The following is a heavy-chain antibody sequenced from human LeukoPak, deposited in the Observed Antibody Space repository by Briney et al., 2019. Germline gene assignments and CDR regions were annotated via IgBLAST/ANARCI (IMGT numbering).Heavy chain of an antibody. CDR1: GITFQFTSNNYY. J-gene: IGHJ2*01. D-gene: IGHD6-19*01. V-gene: IGHV3-7*03. CDR2: IRQHGNEK. CDR3: ATWARLDKEWGGHFDL. Sequence: PGGSLRLSCAASGITFQFTSNNYYMTWVRQAPGQGLEWVANIRQHGNEKHYVDSVRGRFTVSRDNAKNSLYLEMNSLRVEDTAVYYCATWARLDKEWGGHFDLWGRGTLVIVSS.